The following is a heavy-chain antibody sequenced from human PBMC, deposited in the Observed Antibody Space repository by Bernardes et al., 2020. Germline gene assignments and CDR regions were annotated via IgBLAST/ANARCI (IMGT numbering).Heavy chain of an antibody. D-gene: IGHD1-7*01. CDR1: GFTFSSYS. CDR2: ISSSSSYI. V-gene: IGHV3-21*01. CDR3: ARALGITGTTSAFDI. J-gene: IGHJ3*02. Sequence: GGSLRLSCAASGFTFSSYSMNWVRQAPGKGLEWVSSISSSSSYIYYADSVKGRFTISRDNAKNSLYLQMNSLRAEDTAVYYCARALGITGTTSAFDIWGQGTMVTVSS.